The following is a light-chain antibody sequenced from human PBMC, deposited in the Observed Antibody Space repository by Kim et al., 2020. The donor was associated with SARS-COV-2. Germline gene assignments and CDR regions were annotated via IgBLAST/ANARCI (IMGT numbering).Light chain of an antibody. Sequence: QSVLIPPPSASGTPGQRLTISCSGTNSNIGDNPVNWYQQLPGTAPKLLLYSQNPRPSGVPDRFSGSKSGTSASLAIGGLQSEDEAEYYCAAWDHSLNVYVFGTGTKVTVL. J-gene: IGLJ1*01. CDR2: SQN. V-gene: IGLV1-44*01. CDR3: AAWDHSLNVYV. CDR1: NSNIGDNP.